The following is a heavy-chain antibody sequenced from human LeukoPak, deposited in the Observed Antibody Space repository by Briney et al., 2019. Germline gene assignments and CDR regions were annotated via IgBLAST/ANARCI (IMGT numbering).Heavy chain of an antibody. J-gene: IGHJ4*02. Sequence: GGSLRLSCAASGFTFSDYYMSWIRQAPGKGLEWVSYISSSGSTIYYADSVKGRFTISRDNAKNSLYLHMHSLRADDTALYYYAKDLHGAFDYWGQGILVTVSS. CDR1: GFTFSDYY. D-gene: IGHD3-10*01. CDR3: AKDLHGAFDY. V-gene: IGHV3-11*01. CDR2: ISSSGSTI.